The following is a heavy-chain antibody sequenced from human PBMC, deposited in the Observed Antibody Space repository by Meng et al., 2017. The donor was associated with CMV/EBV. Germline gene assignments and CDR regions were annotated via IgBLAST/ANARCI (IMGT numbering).Heavy chain of an antibody. V-gene: IGHV4-34*01. J-gene: IGHJ4*02. CDR3: ARGVPDFWSGYYLYFDY. CDR1: GGSFSGDY. CDR2: INHSGST. Sequence: GGSFSGDYWSWIRQPPGKGLEWIGEINHSGSTNYNPSLKSRVTISVDTSKNQFSLKLSSVTAADTAVYYCARGVPDFWSGYYLYFDYWGQGTLVTVSS. D-gene: IGHD3-3*01.